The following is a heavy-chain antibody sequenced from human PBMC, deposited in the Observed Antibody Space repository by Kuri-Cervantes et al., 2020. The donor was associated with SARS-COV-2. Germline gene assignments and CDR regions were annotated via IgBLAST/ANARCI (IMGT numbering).Heavy chain of an antibody. CDR2: ISGSGSYI. V-gene: IGHV3-21*01. CDR1: GFSLSRYT. Sequence: GESLKISCAASGFSLSRYTMNWVRQAPGKALEWVSSISGSGSYIYYADSVKGRFTISRDNAKNSLYLQMNSLRAEDTAVYYCARDQVVEWRDYYYYMDVWGKGTTVTVSS. J-gene: IGHJ6*03. D-gene: IGHD2-15*01. CDR3: ARDQVVEWRDYYYYMDV.